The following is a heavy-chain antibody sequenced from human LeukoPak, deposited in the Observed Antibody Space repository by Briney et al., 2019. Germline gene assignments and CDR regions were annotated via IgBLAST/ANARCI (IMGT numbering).Heavy chain of an antibody. D-gene: IGHD1-26*01. J-gene: IGHJ4*02. V-gene: IGHV1-18*01. CDR1: GYTFTSYG. Sequence: GASMKVSCKASGYTFTSYGISWVRQAPGHGLEWMGWISAYNGNTNYAQKLQGRVTMTTDTSTSTAYMELRSLRSDDTAVYYCARDRCIVGASGAEEFDYWGQGTLVTVSS. CDR2: ISAYNGNT. CDR3: ARDRCIVGASGAEEFDY.